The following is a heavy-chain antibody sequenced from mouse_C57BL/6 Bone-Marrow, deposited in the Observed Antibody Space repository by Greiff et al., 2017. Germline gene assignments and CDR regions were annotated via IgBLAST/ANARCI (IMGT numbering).Heavy chain of an antibody. CDR2: INPGSGGT. CDR3: ARSKNWDSWFAY. D-gene: IGHD4-1*01. CDR1: GYAFTNYL. V-gene: IGHV1-54*01. J-gene: IGHJ3*01. Sequence: QVQLKESGAELVRPGTSVKVSCKASGYAFTNYLIEWVKQRPGQGLEWIGVINPGSGGTNYNEQFKGKATLTADKSSRTAYMQLSSLTSEDSAVYFCARSKNWDSWFAYWGQGTLVTVSA.